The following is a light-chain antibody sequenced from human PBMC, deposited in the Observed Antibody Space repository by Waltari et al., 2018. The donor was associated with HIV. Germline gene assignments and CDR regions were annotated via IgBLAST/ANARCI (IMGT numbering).Light chain of an antibody. J-gene: IGKJ5*01. V-gene: IGKV3-20*01. CDR3: QQYGSSPPLT. CDR2: GAS. CDR1: QSVSSSY. Sequence: EIVLTQSPGTLSLSPGERATLSCRASQSVSSSYLAWYQQKPCQAPRLLIYGASSRATGIPDRFSGSGSGTDFTLTISRLEREDFAVYYCQQYGSSPPLTFGQGTRLEIK.